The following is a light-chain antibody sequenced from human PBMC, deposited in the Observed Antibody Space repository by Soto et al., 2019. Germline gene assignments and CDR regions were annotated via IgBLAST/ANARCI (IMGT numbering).Light chain of an antibody. V-gene: IGKV1-33*01. J-gene: IGKJ5*01. CDR3: QQYDTFPT. CDR2: DAS. Sequence: DIQMTQSPSSLSASVGDRVTITCQASQDITNFLNWHQQKPGKAPRLLISDASHLEVGVPSRFSGRGSGTEFTFTISSLQPEDIATYYCQQYDTFPTFGQGTRLEIK. CDR1: QDITNF.